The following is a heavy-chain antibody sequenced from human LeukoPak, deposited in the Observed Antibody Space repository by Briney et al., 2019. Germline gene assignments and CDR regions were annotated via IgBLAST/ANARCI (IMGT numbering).Heavy chain of an antibody. Sequence: GGSLRLSYAASGFTFSSYAMHWVRQAPGKGLEWVAVISYDGSNKYYADSVKGRFTISRDNSKNTLYLQMNSLRAEDTAVYYCARGEYYDSSGYLGYWGQGTLVTVSS. V-gene: IGHV3-30-3*01. CDR2: ISYDGSNK. CDR3: ARGEYYDSSGYLGY. J-gene: IGHJ4*02. D-gene: IGHD3-22*01. CDR1: GFTFSSYA.